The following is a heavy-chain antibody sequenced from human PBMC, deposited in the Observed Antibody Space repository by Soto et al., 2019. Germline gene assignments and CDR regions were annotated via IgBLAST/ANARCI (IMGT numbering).Heavy chain of an antibody. CDR3: TTDPYYYDSSGTLGN. Sequence: GGSLRLSCAASGFTFSTAWTSCVSQAPEEGLEWVGSIKSKSEGGTTDYDATVKGRITISRDESKNTLYLQMNSLKTEDTAVYYCTTDPYYYDSSGTLGNWGQGTTVTVSS. J-gene: IGHJ6*02. D-gene: IGHD3-22*01. V-gene: IGHV3-15*01. CDR1: GFTFSTAW. CDR2: IKSKSEGGTT.